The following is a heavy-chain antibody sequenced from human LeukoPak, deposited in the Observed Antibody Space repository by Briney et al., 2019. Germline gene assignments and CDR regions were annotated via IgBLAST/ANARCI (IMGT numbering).Heavy chain of an antibody. CDR1: GGSFSGYY. CDR2: INHSGST. D-gene: IGHD3-22*01. J-gene: IGHJ4*02. V-gene: IGHV4-34*01. Sequence: SETLSLTCAVYGGSFSGYYWSWIRQPPGKGLEWIGEINHSGSTNYNPSLKSRVTISVDTSKNQFSLKLSSVTAADTAVYYCARVKAVTVITPDYWGQGTLVTVSS. CDR3: ARVKAVTVITPDY.